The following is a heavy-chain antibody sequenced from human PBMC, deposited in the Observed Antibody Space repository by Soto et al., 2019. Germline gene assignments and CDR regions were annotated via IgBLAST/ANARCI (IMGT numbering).Heavy chain of an antibody. CDR2: TYYRSKWYN. Sequence: KQSQTLSLTCAISGDSVSSNSAAWNWIRQSPSRGLEWLGRTYYRSKWYNDYAVSVKSRITINPDTSKNQFSLQLNSVTPEDTAVYYCARDRGILTGYYMGEGENAFDIWGQGTMVTVSS. V-gene: IGHV6-1*01. D-gene: IGHD3-9*01. CDR1: GDSVSSNSAA. CDR3: ARDRGILTGYYMGEGENAFDI. J-gene: IGHJ3*02.